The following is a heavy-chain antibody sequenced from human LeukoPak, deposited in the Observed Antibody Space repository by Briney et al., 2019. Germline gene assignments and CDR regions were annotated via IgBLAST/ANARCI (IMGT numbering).Heavy chain of an antibody. Sequence: SVKVSCKASGGTFSSYTISWVRQAPGQGLEWMGRIIPILGIANYAQEFQGRVTITADKSTSTAYMELSSLRSEDTAVYYCASWELLRPGLDYWGQGTLVTVSS. J-gene: IGHJ4*02. V-gene: IGHV1-69*02. CDR3: ASWELLRPGLDY. CDR1: GGTFSSYT. CDR2: IIPILGIA. D-gene: IGHD1-26*01.